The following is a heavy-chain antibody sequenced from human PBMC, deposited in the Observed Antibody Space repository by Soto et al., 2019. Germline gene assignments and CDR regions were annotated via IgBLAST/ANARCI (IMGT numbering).Heavy chain of an antibody. CDR1: GFTFSSYS. Sequence: GGSLRLSCAASGFTFSSYSMNWVRQAPGKGLEWVSSTSSSSSYIYYADSVKGRFTISRDNAKNSLYLQMNSLRAEDTAVYYCARVAPGVLYGMDVWGQGTTVTVSS. V-gene: IGHV3-21*01. J-gene: IGHJ6*02. CDR2: TSSSSSYI. D-gene: IGHD3-10*01. CDR3: ARVAPGVLYGMDV.